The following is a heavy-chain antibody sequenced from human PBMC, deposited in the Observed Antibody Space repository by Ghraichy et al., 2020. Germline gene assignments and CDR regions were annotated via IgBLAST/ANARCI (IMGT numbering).Heavy chain of an antibody. CDR3: ARDGAVAGPDAFDI. CDR2: IWYDGSNK. Sequence: GGSLRLSCAASGFTFSSYGMHWVRQAPGKGLEWVAVIWYDGSNKYYADSVKGRFTISRDNSKNTLYLQMNSLRAEDTAVYYCARDGAVAGPDAFDIWGQGTMVTVSS. V-gene: IGHV3-33*01. CDR1: GFTFSSYG. D-gene: IGHD6-19*01. J-gene: IGHJ3*02.